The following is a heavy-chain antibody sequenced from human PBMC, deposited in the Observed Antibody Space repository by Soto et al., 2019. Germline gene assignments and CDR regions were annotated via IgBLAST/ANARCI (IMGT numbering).Heavy chain of an antibody. Sequence: EVPLLESGGGLVQPGGSLRLSCAASGSTLSRYAMGWLRQAPGMGLQWISTISAGGGTYYADSVRGRFTISRDSSKNTLYLQMNSLRVEDTAVYYCAIVPHDYGDFNWFDPWGQGTLVIVSS. CDR2: ISAGGGT. J-gene: IGHJ5*02. CDR1: GSTLSRYA. V-gene: IGHV3-23*01. D-gene: IGHD4-17*01. CDR3: AIVPHDYGDFNWFDP.